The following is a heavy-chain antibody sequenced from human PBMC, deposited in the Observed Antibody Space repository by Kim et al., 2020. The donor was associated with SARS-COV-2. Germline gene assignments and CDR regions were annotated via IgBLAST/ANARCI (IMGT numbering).Heavy chain of an antibody. J-gene: IGHJ5*02. V-gene: IGHV1-69*01. D-gene: IGHD3-9*01. CDR3: ASYDTPSRFP. Sequence: TANYAQKFQGRVTITADESTSTAYMELSSLRSEDTAVYYCASYDTPSRFPWGQGTLVTVSS. CDR2: TA.